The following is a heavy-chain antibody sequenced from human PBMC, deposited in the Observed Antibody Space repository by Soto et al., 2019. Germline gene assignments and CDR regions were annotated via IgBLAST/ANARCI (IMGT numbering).Heavy chain of an antibody. D-gene: IGHD1-26*01. Sequence: SLKLYWKTSGDTYNIYVIDWVRHDTGQGLEWMGGIIPVFGTSNYAQKFQGRVTITADESTTTGYMELSSLRSEDTAVYYCARGGYSGSYYVYDYYGMDVWGQGTTVTVSS. J-gene: IGHJ6*02. V-gene: IGHV1-69*13. CDR3: ARGGYSGSYYVYDYYGMDV. CDR1: GDTYNIYV. CDR2: IIPVFGTS.